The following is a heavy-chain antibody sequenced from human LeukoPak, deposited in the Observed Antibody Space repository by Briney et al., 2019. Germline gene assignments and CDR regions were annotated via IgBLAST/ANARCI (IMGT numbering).Heavy chain of an antibody. Sequence: PGGSLRLSCAASGLTFSSYWMHWVRQAPGKGLVWVSCINSDGSSTSYADSVKGRFTISRDNAKNTLYLQMNSLRAEDTAVYYCARMQLDHDAFDIWGQGTMVTVSS. V-gene: IGHV3-74*01. J-gene: IGHJ3*02. D-gene: IGHD1-1*01. CDR3: ARMQLDHDAFDI. CDR2: INSDGSST. CDR1: GLTFSSYW.